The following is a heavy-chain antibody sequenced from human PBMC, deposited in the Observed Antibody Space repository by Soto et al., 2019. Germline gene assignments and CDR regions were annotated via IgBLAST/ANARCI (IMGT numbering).Heavy chain of an antibody. D-gene: IGHD3-16*02. CDR2: IFPKFGTT. CDR1: GDTDTNYV. CDR3: EAEMTFGKLSVV. V-gene: IGHV1-69*13. J-gene: IGHJ6*02. Sequence: SVKVSCKASGDTDTNYVISWGRQAPGQGLEWMGGIFPKFGTTYSAQKLQDRLTITADESTSTVYMQLSSLRLDDTAVYYCEAEMTFGKLSVVWGQGTTVTVSS.